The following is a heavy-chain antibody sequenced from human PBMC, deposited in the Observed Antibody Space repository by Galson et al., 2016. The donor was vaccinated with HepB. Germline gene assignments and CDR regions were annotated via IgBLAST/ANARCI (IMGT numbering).Heavy chain of an antibody. Sequence: SVKVSCKASGYTFTIYGISWVRQAPGQGLEWMGWISAYNGNTNYAQKLQGRVTMTTDTSTSTAYMELRSLRSDDTAVYYCARDPRKIRYQLLEIYYYYAMDVWGQGTTVTVSS. CDR3: ARDPRKIRYQLLEIYYYYAMDV. CDR2: ISAYNGNT. V-gene: IGHV1-18*01. J-gene: IGHJ6*02. CDR1: GYTFTIYG. D-gene: IGHD2-2*01.